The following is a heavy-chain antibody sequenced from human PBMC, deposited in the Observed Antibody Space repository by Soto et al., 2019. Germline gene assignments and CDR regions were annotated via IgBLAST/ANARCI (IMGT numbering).Heavy chain of an antibody. D-gene: IGHD3-3*01. CDR3: ASGVFGLVSPVIGGY. CDR2: ISRTSNYI. Sequence: EVQVVESGGGLVKPGGSLTLSCAASGFTFSSYSMNWVRQAPGKGLEWVSSISRTSNYIYYTDSVKGRCTISRDNAKNSIYLQMNSRRAEDTATYYCASGVFGLVSPVIGGYWGQGTLVTASS. J-gene: IGHJ4*02. CDR1: GFTFSSYS. V-gene: IGHV3-21*01.